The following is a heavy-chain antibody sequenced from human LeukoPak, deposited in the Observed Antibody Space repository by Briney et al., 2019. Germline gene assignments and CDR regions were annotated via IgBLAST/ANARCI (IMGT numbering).Heavy chain of an antibody. Sequence: SETLSLTCSVSGGSMSSYYWSWIRQSPGKGLEWIGYIYHSGSTDYNSSLKSRVTISGDTSKNQFSLKLSSVTAADTAVYYCTRDRSALDTWGQGTMVTVSS. CDR3: TRDRSALDT. J-gene: IGHJ3*02. CDR1: GGSMSSYY. V-gene: IGHV4-59*01. CDR2: IYHSGST.